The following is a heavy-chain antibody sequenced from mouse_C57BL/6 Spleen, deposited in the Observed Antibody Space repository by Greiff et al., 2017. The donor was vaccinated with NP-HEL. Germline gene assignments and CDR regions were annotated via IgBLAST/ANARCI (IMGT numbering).Heavy chain of an antibody. J-gene: IGHJ3*01. CDR3: ASPRQLRLQGFAY. Sequence: DVMLVESGGDLVKPGGSLKLSCAASGFTFSSYGMSWVRQTPDKRLEWVATISSGGSYTYYPDSVKGRFTISRDNAKNTLYLQMSSLKSEDTAMYYCASPRQLRLQGFAYWGQGTLVTVSA. CDR1: GFTFSSYG. CDR2: ISSGGSYT. V-gene: IGHV5-6*02. D-gene: IGHD3-2*02.